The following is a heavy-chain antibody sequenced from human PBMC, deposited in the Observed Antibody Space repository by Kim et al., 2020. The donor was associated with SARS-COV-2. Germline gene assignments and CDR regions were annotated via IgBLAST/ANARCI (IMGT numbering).Heavy chain of an antibody. J-gene: IGHJ6*03. Sequence: GGSLRLSCAASGFTFSSYSMNWVRQAPGKGLEWVSSISSSSSYIYYADSVKGRFTISRDNAKNSLYLQMNSLRAEDTAVYYCARASIAAAGTVGSYYYYMDGWGKGTTVTVSS. D-gene: IGHD6-13*01. CDR3: ARASIAAAGTVGSYYYYMDG. CDR1: GFTFSSYS. CDR2: ISSSSSYI. V-gene: IGHV3-21*01.